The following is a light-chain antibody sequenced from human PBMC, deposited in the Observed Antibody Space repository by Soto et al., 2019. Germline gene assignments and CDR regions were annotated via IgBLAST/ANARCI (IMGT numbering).Light chain of an antibody. J-gene: IGKJ5*01. CDR2: GAS. CDR3: QQYGSSPIT. V-gene: IGKV3-20*01. Sequence: EIVLTQSPGPLSLSPGERATLSCRASQSVSDNYLAWYQQKPGQAPRPLIYGASSRATGIPDRFSGSGSGTDFSLTISRLEPEDFAVYYCQQYGSSPITFGQGTRREIK. CDR1: QSVSDNY.